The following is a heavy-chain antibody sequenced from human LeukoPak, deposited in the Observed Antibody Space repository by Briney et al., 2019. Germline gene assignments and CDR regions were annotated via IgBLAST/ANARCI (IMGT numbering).Heavy chain of an antibody. CDR1: GYTFTGYY. Sequence: ASVKVSCKASGYTFTGYYMHWVRQAPGQGLEWMGWINPNSGGTNYAQKFQGRVIMTRDTSISTAYMELSRLRFDDTAVYYCAAEYITIFGVVIRTGLNWFDPWGQGTLVTVSS. CDR2: INPNSGGT. CDR3: AAEYITIFGVVIRTGLNWFDP. D-gene: IGHD3-3*01. J-gene: IGHJ5*02. V-gene: IGHV1-2*02.